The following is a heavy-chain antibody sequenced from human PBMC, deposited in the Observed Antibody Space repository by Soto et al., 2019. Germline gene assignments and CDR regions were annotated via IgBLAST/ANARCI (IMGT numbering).Heavy chain of an antibody. J-gene: IGHJ4*02. D-gene: IGHD2-15*01. CDR2: IIPIFGTA. V-gene: IGHV1-69*12. Sequence: QVQLVQSGAEVKKPGSSVKVSCKASGGTFSSYAISWVRQAPGQGLEWMGGIIPIFGTANYAQKFQGRVTITADESTSTASKELRSRRSEDTAVYYCARDGVETPYCSGGSCYSYWGQGTLVTVSS. CDR1: GGTFSSYA. CDR3: ARDGVETPYCSGGSCYSY.